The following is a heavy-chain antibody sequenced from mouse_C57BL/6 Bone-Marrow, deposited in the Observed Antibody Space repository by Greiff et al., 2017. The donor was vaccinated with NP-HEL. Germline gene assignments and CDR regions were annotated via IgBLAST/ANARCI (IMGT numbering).Heavy chain of an antibody. V-gene: IGHV2-2*01. CDR1: GFSLTSYG. J-gene: IGHJ3*01. D-gene: IGHD2-4*01. Sequence: QVQLQQSGPGLVQPSQSLSITCTVSGFSLTSYGVHWVRQSPGKGLEWLGVIWGGGSTDYNAAFISRLSISKDNSKSQVFFKMNSLQADDTAIYYCAGYYDYDPPWFAYWGQGTLVTVSA. CDR3: AGYYDYDPPWFAY. CDR2: IWGGGST.